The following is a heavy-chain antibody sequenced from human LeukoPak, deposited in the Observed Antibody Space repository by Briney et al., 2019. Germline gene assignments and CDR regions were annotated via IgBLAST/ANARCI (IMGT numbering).Heavy chain of an antibody. CDR3: ARDYPYTRNWFDP. D-gene: IGHD1-14*01. J-gene: IGHJ5*02. V-gene: IGHV4-39*07. Sequence: SETLSLTCAVSGGSISSSSYYWGWIRQPPGKGLEWIGSIYYSGNTYYNPSLKSRLTISVDTSKNQFSLKLSSVTAADTAVYYCARDYPYTRNWFDPWGQGTLVTVSS. CDR1: GGSISSSSYY. CDR2: IYYSGNT.